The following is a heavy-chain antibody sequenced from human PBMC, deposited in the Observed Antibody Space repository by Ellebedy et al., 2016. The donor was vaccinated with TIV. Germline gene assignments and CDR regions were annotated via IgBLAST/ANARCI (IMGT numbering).Heavy chain of an antibody. CDR1: GFTFSSYR. J-gene: IGHJ6*02. Sequence: GESLKISCAASGFTFSSYRMNWVRQAPGKGLEWLSYISSSSSTIFYSDSVKGRFTISRDNAKNSLYLQMNSLRAEDTAVSYCARDRSEQWLVLVSYYYYGMDVWGQGTTVTVSS. CDR2: ISSSSSTI. D-gene: IGHD6-19*01. CDR3: ARDRSEQWLVLVSYYYYGMDV. V-gene: IGHV3-48*01.